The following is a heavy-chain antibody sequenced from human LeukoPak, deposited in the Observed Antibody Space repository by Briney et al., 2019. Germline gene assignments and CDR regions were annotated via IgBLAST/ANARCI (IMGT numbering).Heavy chain of an antibody. Sequence: GGSLRLSCAASGFTFSSNYMSWVRQAPGKGLEWVSVIYSSGSTYYADSVKGRFTISRDNSKNTLHLQMNTLRAEDTAVHYCASRIATAGSVDYWGQGTLVTVSS. J-gene: IGHJ4*02. D-gene: IGHD6-13*01. CDR1: GFTFSSNY. CDR3: ASRIATAGSVDY. CDR2: IYSSGST. V-gene: IGHV3-53*01.